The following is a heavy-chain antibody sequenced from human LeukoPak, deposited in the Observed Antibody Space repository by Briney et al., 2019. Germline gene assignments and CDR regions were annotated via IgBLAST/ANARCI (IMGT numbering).Heavy chain of an antibody. Sequence: SETLSLTCTVSGGSISSSSSYWGWVRQPPGKGLEWIASIYYSGSTYYSPSLKSRVTISIDTSKGQFSLKLSSVTAADTAVYYCVRRNYFFDYWGQGTLVTVSS. D-gene: IGHD2/OR15-2a*01. V-gene: IGHV4-39*01. CDR3: VRRNYFFDY. J-gene: IGHJ4*02. CDR2: IYYSGST. CDR1: GGSISSSSSY.